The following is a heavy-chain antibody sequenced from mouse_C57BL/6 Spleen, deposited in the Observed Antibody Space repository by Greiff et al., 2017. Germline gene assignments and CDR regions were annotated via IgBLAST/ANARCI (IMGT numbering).Heavy chain of an antibody. J-gene: IGHJ4*01. CDR1: GYTFTDYN. V-gene: IGHV1-18*01. Sequence: EVQLHQSGPELVKPGASVKIPCKASGYTFTDYNMDWVKQSHGKSLEWIGDINPNNGGTIYNQKFKGKATLTVDKSSSTAYMELRSLTSEDTAVYYCARGELGISPYYAMDYWGQGTSVTVSS. D-gene: IGHD4-1*01. CDR3: ARGELGISPYYAMDY. CDR2: INPNNGGT.